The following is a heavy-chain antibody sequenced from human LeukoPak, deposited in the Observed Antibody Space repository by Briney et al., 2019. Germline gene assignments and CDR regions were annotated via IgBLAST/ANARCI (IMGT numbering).Heavy chain of an antibody. CDR3: ASAFTMVQRYYVDV. CDR1: GGSISSSSYY. J-gene: IGHJ6*03. D-gene: IGHD3-10*01. Sequence: SETLSLTCTVSGGSISSSSYYWGWIRQPPGKGLEWIGIIYYSGSTYSNPSLKSRVTISVDTSKNQFSLKLSSVTAADTAVYYCASAFTMVQRYYVDVWGKGTTVTVSS. V-gene: IGHV4-39*01. CDR2: IYYSGST.